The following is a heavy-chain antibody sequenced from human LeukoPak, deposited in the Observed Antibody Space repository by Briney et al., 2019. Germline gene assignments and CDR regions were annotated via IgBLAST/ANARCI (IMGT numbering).Heavy chain of an antibody. V-gene: IGHV3-11*01. CDR2: ISSSGSTI. CDR1: GFTFSDYY. J-gene: IGHJ4*02. Sequence: GGSLRLSCAASGFTFSDYYMGWIRQAPGKGLEWVSYISSSGSTIYYADSVKGRFTISRDNAKNSLYLQMNSLRAEDTALYYCTKCGLHTFGLWLYWGQGSLVTISS. CDR3: TKCGLHTFGLWLY. D-gene: IGHD2-21*01.